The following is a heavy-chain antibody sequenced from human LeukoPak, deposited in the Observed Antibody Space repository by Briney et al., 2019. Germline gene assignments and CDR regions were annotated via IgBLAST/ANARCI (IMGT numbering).Heavy chain of an antibody. V-gene: IGHV3-30*04. D-gene: IGHD3-10*01. CDR2: ISYDGSNK. CDR3: ARDPAYGSGTYTHFDY. CDR1: GFTFSSYA. Sequence: PGGSLRLSCAASGFTFSSYAMHWVRQAPGKGLEWVAVISYDGSNKYYADSVKGRFTISRDNSKNTLYLQMNSLRAEDTAVYYCARDPAYGSGTYTHFDYWGQGTLVTVPS. J-gene: IGHJ4*02.